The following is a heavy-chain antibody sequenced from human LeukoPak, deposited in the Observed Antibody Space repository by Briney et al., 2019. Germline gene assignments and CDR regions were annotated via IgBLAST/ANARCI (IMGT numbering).Heavy chain of an antibody. Sequence: GGSLRLSCAASGFTFSSYLMSWVRQAPGKGLEWVANIKQDGSEKYYVDSVKGRFTISRDNAKNSLYLQMNSLRAEDTAVYYCARGNDDYGDYGFDYWGQGTLVTVSS. CDR2: IKQDGSEK. J-gene: IGHJ4*02. V-gene: IGHV3-7*05. D-gene: IGHD4-17*01. CDR3: ARGNDDYGDYGFDY. CDR1: GFTFSSYL.